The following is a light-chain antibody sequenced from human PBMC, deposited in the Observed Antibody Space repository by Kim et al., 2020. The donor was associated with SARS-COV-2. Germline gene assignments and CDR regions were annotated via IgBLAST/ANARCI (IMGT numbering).Light chain of an antibody. V-gene: IGKV3-20*01. CDR1: QSASSSS. CDR3: QQYGSSEFT. CDR2: GAS. Sequence: EIVLTQSPGTLSLSPGERATLSRRASQSASSSSFAWYQQKPGQAPRLLIYGASSRATGIPDRFSGSGSGTDFTLTISRLEPEDFAVYYCQQYGSSEFTFGQGTKLEI. J-gene: IGKJ2*01.